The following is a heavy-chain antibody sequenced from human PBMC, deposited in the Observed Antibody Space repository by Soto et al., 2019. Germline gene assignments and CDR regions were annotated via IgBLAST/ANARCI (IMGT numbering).Heavy chain of an antibody. Sequence: GGSLRLSCAASGFTFSSYWMSWVRQAPGKGLEWVANIKQDGSETYYVDSVKGRFTISRDNAKNSLYLQMNSLRAEDTAVYYCERDQVDRRRFFGYYYHGMDVWGQGTTVTVSS. CDR2: IKQDGSET. CDR3: ERDQVDRRRFFGYYYHGMDV. V-gene: IGHV3-7*03. D-gene: IGHD3-3*01. J-gene: IGHJ6*02. CDR1: GFTFSSYW.